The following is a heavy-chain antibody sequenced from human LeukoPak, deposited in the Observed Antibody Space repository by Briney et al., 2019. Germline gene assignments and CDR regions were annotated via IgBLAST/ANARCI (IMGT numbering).Heavy chain of an antibody. CDR2: ISGSGGGT. Sequence: GGSLRLSCAASGSTFSSYAMSWVRQAPEKGLEWVSTISGSGGGTYYADSVKGRFTISRDDSKNTLYLQMNSLRAEDTAVYYCAKDRGAIRGWFFDLWGRGTLVSVSS. CDR1: GSTFSSYA. V-gene: IGHV3-23*01. J-gene: IGHJ2*01. D-gene: IGHD2-2*01. CDR3: AKDRGAIRGWFFDL.